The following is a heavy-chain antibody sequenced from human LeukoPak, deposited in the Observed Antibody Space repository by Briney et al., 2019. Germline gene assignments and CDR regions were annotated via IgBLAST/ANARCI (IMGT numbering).Heavy chain of an antibody. J-gene: IGHJ4*02. V-gene: IGHV3-21*01. CDR2: ISSSSSFK. CDR3: ARGWFGEILSGYYFDN. Sequence: GGSLRLSCAASGFSFSSYSMKWVRQAPGKGLEWVSSISSSSSFKLYADSVKGRFTMSRDNARDTLFLQMDSLRVEDTAVYYCARGWFGEILSGYYFDNWGQGTLVTVSS. D-gene: IGHD3-10*01. CDR1: GFSFSSYS.